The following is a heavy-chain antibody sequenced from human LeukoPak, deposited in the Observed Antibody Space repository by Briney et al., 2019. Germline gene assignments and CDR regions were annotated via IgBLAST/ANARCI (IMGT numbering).Heavy chain of an antibody. J-gene: IGHJ4*02. Sequence: GGSLRLSCSASGFTFSSYTMHWVRQAPGKGLEWVSTISSSGGTTYYADSVKGRFTISRDNSKNTLYLQMNSLRAEDTAVYYCARIHAAGNFDYWGQGTLVTVSS. CDR1: GFTFSSYT. CDR2: ISSSGGTT. D-gene: IGHD6-13*01. CDR3: ARIHAAGNFDY. V-gene: IGHV3-23*01.